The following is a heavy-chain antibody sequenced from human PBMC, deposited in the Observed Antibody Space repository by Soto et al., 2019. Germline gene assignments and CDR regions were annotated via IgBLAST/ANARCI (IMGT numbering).Heavy chain of an antibody. Sequence: EVQLLESGGGLVQPGGSLRLSCAASGFTFSSYAMSWVRQAPGKGLEWVSAISGSGGSTYYADSVKGRFTISRDNSKNTLYLQMNSLRAEDTAVYYCAKDRLTYYYDSSGLDAFDIWGQGQWSPSLQ. J-gene: IGHJ3*02. CDR3: AKDRLTYYYDSSGLDAFDI. CDR2: ISGSGGST. CDR1: GFTFSSYA. V-gene: IGHV3-23*01. D-gene: IGHD3-22*01.